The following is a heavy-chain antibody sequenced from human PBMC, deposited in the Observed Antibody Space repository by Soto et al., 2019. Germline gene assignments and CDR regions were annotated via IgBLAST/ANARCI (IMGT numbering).Heavy chain of an antibody. CDR1: GFTFSSYA. CDR3: AKDPELKYSSGWYANYFDY. CDR2: ISGSGGST. V-gene: IGHV3-23*01. J-gene: IGHJ4*02. D-gene: IGHD6-19*01. Sequence: EVQLLESGGGLVQPGGSLRLSCAASGFTFSSYAMSWVRQAPGKGLEWVSAISGSGGSTYYADSVKGRFTISRDNSKNTLYLQMNSLRAEDTAVYYCAKDPELKYSSGWYANYFDYWGQGTLVTVSS.